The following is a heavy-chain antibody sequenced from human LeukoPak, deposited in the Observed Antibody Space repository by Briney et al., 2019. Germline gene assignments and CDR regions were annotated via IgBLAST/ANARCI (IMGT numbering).Heavy chain of an antibody. J-gene: IGHJ6*03. V-gene: IGHV3-23*01. D-gene: IGHD2-2*02. Sequence: GGSLRLSCAASGFTFSSYAMSWVRQAPWKGLEWVSAISGSGGSTYYADSVKGRFTISRDNSKNTLYLQMNSLRAEDTAVYYCAKGGIQCSSTSCYTRYYYMDVWGKGTTVTVSS. CDR3: AKGGIQCSSTSCYTRYYYMDV. CDR1: GFTFSSYA. CDR2: ISGSGGST.